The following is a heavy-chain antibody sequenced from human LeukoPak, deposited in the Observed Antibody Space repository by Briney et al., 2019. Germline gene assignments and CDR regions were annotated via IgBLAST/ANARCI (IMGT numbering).Heavy chain of an antibody. J-gene: IGHJ4*02. Sequence: ASVKVSCKTSGYTFSNFGINWVRRAPGQGLEWMGWISGNNDNPNYGQKLQGRFTVTTDSSTSTAYMELRNLRFDDTAVYYCARDGTSTDDYWGQGTLVTVSS. D-gene: IGHD2-2*01. CDR1: GYTFSNFG. CDR2: ISGNNDNP. V-gene: IGHV1-18*01. CDR3: ARDGTSTDDY.